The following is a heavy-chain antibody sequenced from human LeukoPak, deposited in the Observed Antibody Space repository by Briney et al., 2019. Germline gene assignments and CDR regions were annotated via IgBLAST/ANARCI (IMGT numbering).Heavy chain of an antibody. D-gene: IGHD3-10*01. Sequence: SETLSLTCTVSGGSISSSSYYWGWIRQPPGKGLEWIGNIHDRRSSSYYNPSLKSRVTISVDTSKNQFSLKLSSVTAADTAVYYCARRAREFGWVFDYWGQGTLVT. CDR2: IHDRRSS. J-gene: IGHJ4*02. V-gene: IGHV4-39*01. CDR3: ARRAREFGWVFDY. CDR1: GGSISSSSYY.